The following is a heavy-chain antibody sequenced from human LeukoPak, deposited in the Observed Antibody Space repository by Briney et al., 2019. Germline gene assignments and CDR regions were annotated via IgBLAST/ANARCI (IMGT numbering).Heavy chain of an antibody. D-gene: IGHD1-26*01. CDR3: ARGPGYSGTYKNAYYYYYYMDV. CDR2: IHLTGTA. CDR1: DYSISSNYY. Sequence: PSETLSLTCTVSDYSISSNYYYWGWIRQPPAKGLEWIGNIHLTGTADYNPSLKSRVTISIDTSKNQFSLKLTSVTAADTAVYYCARGPGYSGTYKNAYYYYYYMDVWGKGTTVTVSS. V-gene: IGHV4-38-2*02. J-gene: IGHJ6*03.